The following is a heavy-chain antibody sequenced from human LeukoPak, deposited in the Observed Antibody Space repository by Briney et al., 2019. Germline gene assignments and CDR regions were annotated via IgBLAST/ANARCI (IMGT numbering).Heavy chain of an antibody. V-gene: IGHV1-2*02. D-gene: IGHD6-6*01. CDR3: ARSNEAARPGGNGDY. J-gene: IGHJ4*02. CDR1: GYTFTGYY. Sequence: ASVKVSCKASGYTFTGYYMHWVRQAPGQGLEWMGWINPNSGGTNYAQKFQGRVTMTRDTSISTAYMELSRLRSDDTAVYYCARSNEAARPGGNGDYWGQGTLVTVSS. CDR2: INPNSGGT.